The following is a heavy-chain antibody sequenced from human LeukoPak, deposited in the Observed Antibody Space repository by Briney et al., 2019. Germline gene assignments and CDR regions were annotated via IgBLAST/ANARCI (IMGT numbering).Heavy chain of an antibody. Sequence: GGSLRLSCAASGFTFSSYAMSRVRQAPGKGLEWVSAIRGSGGSTYYADSVKGRFTISRDNSKNTLYLQMNSLRAEDTAVYYCATHVTPVGFGMDVWGQGTTVTVSS. V-gene: IGHV3-23*01. D-gene: IGHD1-14*01. CDR1: GFTFSSYA. J-gene: IGHJ6*01. CDR2: IRGSGGST. CDR3: ATHVTPVGFGMDV.